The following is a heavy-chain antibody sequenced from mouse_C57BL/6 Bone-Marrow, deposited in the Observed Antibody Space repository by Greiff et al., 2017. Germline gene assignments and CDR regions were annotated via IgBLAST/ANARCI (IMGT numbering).Heavy chain of an antibody. Sequence: QVQLKESGAELARPGASVKLSCKASGYTFTSYGISWVKQRTGQGLEWIGEIYPRSGNTYYNEKFKGKATLTADKSSSTAYMVLRSLTSEDSAVYFCARAVTGTGDYWGQGTTLTVSS. V-gene: IGHV1-81*01. CDR3: ARAVTGTGDY. D-gene: IGHD4-1*01. J-gene: IGHJ2*01. CDR2: IYPRSGNT. CDR1: GYTFTSYG.